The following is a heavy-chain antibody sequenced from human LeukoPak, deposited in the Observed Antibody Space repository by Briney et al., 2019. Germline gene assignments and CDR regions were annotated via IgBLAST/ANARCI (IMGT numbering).Heavy chain of an antibody. CDR3: ASLTRNFWSGYFDY. J-gene: IGHJ4*02. V-gene: IGHV3-7*01. Sequence: QPGGSLRLSCAASGFTFSSYWMSWVRQAPGKGLEWVANIKQDGSEKYYVDSVKGRFTISRDNAKNSLYLQMNSLRAEDTAVYYCASLTRNFWSGYFDYWGQGTLVIVSS. D-gene: IGHD3-3*01. CDR2: IKQDGSEK. CDR1: GFTFSSYW.